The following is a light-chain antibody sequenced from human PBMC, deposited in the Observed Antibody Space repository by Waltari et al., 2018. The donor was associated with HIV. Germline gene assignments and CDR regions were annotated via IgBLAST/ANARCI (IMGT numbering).Light chain of an antibody. Sequence: EIVLTQSPGTLSLSPGERATLSCRASQSVSSGNLAWYQQKPGQAPRLCIYGASSRATGIPDRFSGSGSGTDFTFTISRLEPEDFAVYYCQQYGSSPYTFGQGTKLEIK. V-gene: IGKV3-20*01. CDR3: QQYGSSPYT. CDR2: GAS. J-gene: IGKJ2*01. CDR1: QSVSSGN.